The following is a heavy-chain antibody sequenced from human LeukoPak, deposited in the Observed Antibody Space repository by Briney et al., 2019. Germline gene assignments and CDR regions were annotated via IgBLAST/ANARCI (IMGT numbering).Heavy chain of an antibody. J-gene: IGHJ4*02. CDR3: ARMSEGEQYFDY. Sequence: SGTLSLTCTVSGGSISSGGHYWSWIRQHPGKGLEWLGYIYYSGDTYYNPSLKSRLTISVDTSKIQFSLKLNSVTAADTAVYYCARMSEGEQYFDYWGQGTLVTVSS. V-gene: IGHV4-31*03. CDR1: GGSISSGGHY. D-gene: IGHD3-16*01. CDR2: IYYSGDT.